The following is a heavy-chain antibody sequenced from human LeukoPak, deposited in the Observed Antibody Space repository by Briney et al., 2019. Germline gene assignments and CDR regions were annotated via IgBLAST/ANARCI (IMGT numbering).Heavy chain of an antibody. D-gene: IGHD5-24*01. CDR1: GFTFDDYA. CDR2: ISWNSGSI. Sequence: GRSLRLSCAASGFTFDDYAMHWVRQAPGKGLEWVAGISWNSGSIGYADSMKGRFTISRDNAKNSLYLQMNSLRAEDMALYYCAKEWARTMTTIVFDYWGQGTLVTVSS. V-gene: IGHV3-9*03. J-gene: IGHJ4*02. CDR3: AKEWARTMTTIVFDY.